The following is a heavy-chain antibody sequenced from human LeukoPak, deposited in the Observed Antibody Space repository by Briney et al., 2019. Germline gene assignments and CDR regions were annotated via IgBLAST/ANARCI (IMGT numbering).Heavy chain of an antibody. CDR1: GFTFSSYG. V-gene: IGHV3-23*01. CDR3: AKDYYDSSGYYLGAFDI. J-gene: IGHJ3*02. Sequence: GGSLRLSCAASGFTFSSYGMSWVRQAPGKGLEWVSAISGSGDSTYYADSVKGRFTISRDNSKNTLYLQMNSLRAEDTAVYYCAKDYYDSSGYYLGAFDIWGQGTMVTVSS. D-gene: IGHD3-22*01. CDR2: ISGSGDST.